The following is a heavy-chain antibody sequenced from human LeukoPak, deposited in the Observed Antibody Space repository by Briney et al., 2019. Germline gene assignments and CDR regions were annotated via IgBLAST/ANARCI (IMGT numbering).Heavy chain of an antibody. Sequence: GGSLRLSCAASGFTFSSYSMNWVRQAPGKGLEWVSYISSSSSTIYYADSVKGRFTISRDNAKNSLYLQMNSLRAEDTAVYYCARATHCSSTSCSGYYYYGMDVWGQGTTVTVSS. D-gene: IGHD2-2*01. CDR1: GFTFSSYS. CDR2: ISSSSSTI. J-gene: IGHJ6*02. CDR3: ARATHCSSTSCSGYYYYGMDV. V-gene: IGHV3-48*04.